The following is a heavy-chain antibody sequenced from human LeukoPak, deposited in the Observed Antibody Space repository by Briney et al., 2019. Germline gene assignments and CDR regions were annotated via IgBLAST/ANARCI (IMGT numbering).Heavy chain of an antibody. V-gene: IGHV3-11*01. J-gene: IGHJ4*02. D-gene: IGHD3-3*01. Sequence: PGGTLKLSGAASGFTFSDFHMSWIPQPPGKGREGISYISSSCRSIHNAGSVKGRLTDSRDNAKQSLYLDMDRLRAEDTGVYHCARSGTPRFCVWLTRFDNWGQGTLVTVSS. CDR1: GFTFSDFH. CDR3: ARSGTPRFCVWLTRFDN. CDR2: ISSSCRSI.